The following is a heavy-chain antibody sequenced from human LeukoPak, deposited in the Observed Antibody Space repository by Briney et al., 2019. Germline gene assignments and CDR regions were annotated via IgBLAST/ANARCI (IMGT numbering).Heavy chain of an antibody. CDR3: AKFKHSGSFGSGFRY. CDR1: GFTFSSYD. CDR2: ISGSGGST. D-gene: IGHD1-26*01. J-gene: IGHJ4*02. V-gene: IGHV3-23*01. Sequence: GGSLRLSCAASGFTFSSYDMTWVRQAPGKGLEWVSAISGSGGSTYYADSVKGRFTISRDNSKNTLYLQMNSLRAEDTAVYYCAKFKHSGSFGSGFRYWGQGTLVTVSS.